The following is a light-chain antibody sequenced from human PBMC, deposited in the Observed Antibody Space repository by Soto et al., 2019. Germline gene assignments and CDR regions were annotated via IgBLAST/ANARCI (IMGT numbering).Light chain of an antibody. V-gene: IGKV3-11*01. J-gene: IGKJ4*01. CDR3: QQRGN. CDR1: QSVSSY. CDR2: DAS. Sequence: EIVLTQSPATLSLSPGERATLSCRASQSVSSYLAWYQQKPGQAPRLLIYDASNRATGIPARFSGSGSGTDFTLTISSLEPEDFAVYYGQQRGNFGGGTKVEIK.